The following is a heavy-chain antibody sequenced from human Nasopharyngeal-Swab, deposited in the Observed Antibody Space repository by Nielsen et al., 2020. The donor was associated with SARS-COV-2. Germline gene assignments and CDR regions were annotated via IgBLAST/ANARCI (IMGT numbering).Heavy chain of an antibody. V-gene: IGHV3-49*04. D-gene: IGHD3-3*01. J-gene: IGHJ4*02. CDR2: IRSKAYGGTT. CDR3: TRNDFWSGYYFDY. Sequence: GESLKISCTASGFTFGDYAMSWVRQAPGKGPEWVGFIRSKAYGGTTEYAASVKGRFTIPRDDSKSIAYLQMNSLKTEDTAVYYCTRNDFWSGYYFDYWGQGTLVTVSS. CDR1: GFTFGDYA.